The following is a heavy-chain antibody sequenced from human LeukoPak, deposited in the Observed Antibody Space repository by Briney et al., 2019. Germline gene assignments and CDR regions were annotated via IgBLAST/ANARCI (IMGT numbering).Heavy chain of an antibody. V-gene: IGHV2-70*04. CDR3: ARHSNYDYYFGN. CDR1: GFSLSTPGMR. J-gene: IGHJ4*02. D-gene: IGHD4-11*01. Sequence: SGPTLVKPTQTLTLTCTFSGFSLSTPGMRVSWIRQPPGKALEWLARIDWDDEKFYSASLKTRLTIAKDTSKNQVVLTVTNVDPVDTATYYCARHSNYDYYFGNWGQGALVSVSS. CDR2: IDWDDEK.